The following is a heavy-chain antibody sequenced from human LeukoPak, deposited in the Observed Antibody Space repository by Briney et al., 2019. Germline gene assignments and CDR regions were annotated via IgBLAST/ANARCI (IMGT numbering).Heavy chain of an antibody. D-gene: IGHD6-13*01. Sequence: GASVKVSCKASGYTFTSYDINWVRQAIGQGLEWMGWMNPNRGNTGYAQKFQGRVTMTRNTSLSTAYMELSSLRSEDTAVYYCARSMPKITAAGKFWFDPWGQGTLVTVSS. CDR3: ARSMPKITAAGKFWFDP. J-gene: IGHJ5*02. CDR1: GYTFTSYD. V-gene: IGHV1-8*01. CDR2: MNPNRGNT.